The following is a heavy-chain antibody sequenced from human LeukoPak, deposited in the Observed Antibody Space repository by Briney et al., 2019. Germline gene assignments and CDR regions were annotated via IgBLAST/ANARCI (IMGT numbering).Heavy chain of an antibody. CDR2: IYSGGST. CDR3: AREAPYNYGSDY. J-gene: IGHJ4*02. V-gene: IGHV3-53*01. D-gene: IGHD5-18*01. Sequence: GGSLRLSCAASGFTVSSNYMSWVRQAPGKGLEWVSVIYSGGSTYYADSVKGRITISRDNSKNTLSLQMNSLRAEDTAVYYCAREAPYNYGSDYWGQGTLVTVSS. CDR1: GFTVSSNY.